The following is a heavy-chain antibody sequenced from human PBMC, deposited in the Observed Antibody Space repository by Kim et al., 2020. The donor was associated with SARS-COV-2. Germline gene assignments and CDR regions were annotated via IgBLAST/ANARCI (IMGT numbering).Heavy chain of an antibody. Sequence: SETLSLTCTVSGGSISSGSYYWSWIRQPAGKGLEWIGRIYTSGSTNYNPSLKSRVTISVDTSKNQFSLKLSSVTAADTAVYYCARISRGDGSGSVFDYWGQGTLVTVSS. J-gene: IGHJ4*02. CDR2: IYTSGST. CDR1: GGSISSGSYY. V-gene: IGHV4-61*02. CDR3: ARISRGDGSGSVFDY. D-gene: IGHD3-10*01.